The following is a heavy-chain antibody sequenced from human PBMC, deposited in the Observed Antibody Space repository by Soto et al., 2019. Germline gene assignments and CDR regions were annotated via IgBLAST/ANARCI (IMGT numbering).Heavy chain of an antibody. J-gene: IGHJ3*02. V-gene: IGHV4-34*01. D-gene: IGHD2-15*01. CDR1: GGSFSGYY. Sequence: ASETPSLTCAVYGGSFSGYYWSWIRQPPGKGLEWIGEINHSGSTNYNPSLKSRVTISVDTSKNQFSLKLSSVTAADTAVYYCARVKRYCSGGSCQTRTPAFDIWGQGTMVTVSS. CDR2: INHSGST. CDR3: ARVKRYCSGGSCQTRTPAFDI.